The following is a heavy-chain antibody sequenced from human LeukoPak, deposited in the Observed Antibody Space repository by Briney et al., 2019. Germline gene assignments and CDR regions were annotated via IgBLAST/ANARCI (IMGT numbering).Heavy chain of an antibody. CDR2: INHSGST. D-gene: IGHD3-22*01. CDR3: ARGQYYYDSSGALDY. Sequence: SSETLSLTXAVYGGSFSGYYWSWIRQPPGKGLEWIGEINHSGSTNYNPSLKSRVTISVDTSKNQFSLKLSSVTAADTAVYYCARGQYYYDSSGALDYWGQGTLVTVSS. V-gene: IGHV4-34*01. J-gene: IGHJ4*02. CDR1: GGSFSGYY.